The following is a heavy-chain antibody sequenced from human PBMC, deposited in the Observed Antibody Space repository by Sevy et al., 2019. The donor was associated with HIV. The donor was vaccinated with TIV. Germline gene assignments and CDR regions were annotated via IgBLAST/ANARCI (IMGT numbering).Heavy chain of an antibody. D-gene: IGHD4-17*01. J-gene: IGHJ3*02. CDR2: ISHGGSYE. CDR1: GFAFRDSA. CDR3: ARMVSGGLRWELIKENAFDI. Sequence: GGSLRLSCEASGFAFRDSAIHWVRQSPGKGLEWVALISHGGSYEYYVDSVKGRFTVSSDRSKNILYLQMDSLRAEDTAVYYCARMVSGGLRWELIKENAFDIWGQRTAVTASS. V-gene: IGHV3-30-3*01.